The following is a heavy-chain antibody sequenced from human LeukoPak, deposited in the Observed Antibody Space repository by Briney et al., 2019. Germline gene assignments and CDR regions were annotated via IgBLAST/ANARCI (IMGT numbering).Heavy chain of an antibody. CDR1: GFTFSSYS. Sequence: PGRSLRLSCAASGFTFSSYSMNWVRQAPGKGLEWVSSISSSSYIYYADSVKGRFTISRDNAKNSLYLQMNSLRAEDTAVYYCARGRHVAATDWFDPWGQGTLVTVSS. V-gene: IGHV3-21*06. D-gene: IGHD2-15*01. CDR3: ARGRHVAATDWFDP. J-gene: IGHJ5*02. CDR2: ISSSSYI.